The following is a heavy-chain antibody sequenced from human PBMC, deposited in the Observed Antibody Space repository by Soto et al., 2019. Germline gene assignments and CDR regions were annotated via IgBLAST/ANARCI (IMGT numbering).Heavy chain of an antibody. CDR2: INPIVDAT. Sequence: GSVTVSWKASGYTFMNYHMHWVRQAPGRGLEWLGKINPIVDATTYAQKFQGRVTMTRDTSTSTVYMEVSSLRSEDSSVYYCARAASSLLWGPGTQVTVSS. J-gene: IGHJ4*02. D-gene: IGHD2-21*01. CDR1: GYTFMNYH. CDR3: ARAASSLL. V-gene: IGHV1-46*01.